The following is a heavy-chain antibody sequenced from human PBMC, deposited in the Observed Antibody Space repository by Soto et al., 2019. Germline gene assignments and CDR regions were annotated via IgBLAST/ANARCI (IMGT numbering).Heavy chain of an antibody. Sequence: PSETLSLTCTVSGGSISSYYWSWIRQPPGKGLEWIGYIYYSGSTNYNPSLKSRVTISVDTSKNQFSLKLSSVTAADTAVYYCARSYDSSGYLDYWGQGTLVTVSS. J-gene: IGHJ4*02. CDR3: ARSYDSSGYLDY. V-gene: IGHV4-59*01. CDR1: GGSISSYY. CDR2: IYYSGST. D-gene: IGHD3-22*01.